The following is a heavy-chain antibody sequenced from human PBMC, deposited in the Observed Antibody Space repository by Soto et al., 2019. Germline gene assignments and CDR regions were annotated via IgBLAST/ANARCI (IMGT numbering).Heavy chain of an antibody. D-gene: IGHD1-1*01. CDR3: ARGRYGDY. V-gene: IGHV1-18*01. CDR1: GYTFTSYG. Sequence: QVHLVQSGAEVKKPGASVKVSCKASGYTFTSYGITWVRQAPGQGLEWMGWISANNGNTDYAQKLQGRVIVTRDTSTSTAYMELRSLISDVAAVYYCARGRYGDYWGQGALVTVSS. CDR2: ISANNGNT. J-gene: IGHJ4*02.